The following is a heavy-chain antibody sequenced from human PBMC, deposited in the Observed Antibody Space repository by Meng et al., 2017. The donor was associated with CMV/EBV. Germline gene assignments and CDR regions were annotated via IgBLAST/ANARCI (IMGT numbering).Heavy chain of an antibody. J-gene: IGHJ4*02. D-gene: IGHD3-22*01. CDR2: IYYSGRT. Sequence: SGGSTSSGGYYWSWIRQHTGKGLEWIGYIYYSGRTYYNPSLKSRVTISVDTSKNQFSLKLSSVTAADTAVYYCARDQRDSSGYYFDYWGQGTLVTVSS. CDR1: GGSTSSGGYY. CDR3: ARDQRDSSGYYFDY. V-gene: IGHV4-31*02.